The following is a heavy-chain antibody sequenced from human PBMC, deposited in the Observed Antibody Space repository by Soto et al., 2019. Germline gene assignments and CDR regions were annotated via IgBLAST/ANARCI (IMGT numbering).Heavy chain of an antibody. CDR3: AKAYGNDFFDF. Sequence: GGSLRLSCAASGFTFDDYAMHWVRQPPGKGLEWVSGISWNGGIIGYADSVKGRFTISRDNAKNSLYLHMNSLRAEDTALYFCAKAYGNDFFDFWGQGTQVTVSS. CDR2: ISWNGGII. D-gene: IGHD3-3*01. V-gene: IGHV3-9*01. CDR1: GFTFDDYA. J-gene: IGHJ4*02.